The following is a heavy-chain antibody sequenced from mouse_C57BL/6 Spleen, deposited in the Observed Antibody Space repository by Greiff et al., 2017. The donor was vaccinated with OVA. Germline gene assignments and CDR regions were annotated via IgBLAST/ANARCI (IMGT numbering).Heavy chain of an antibody. D-gene: IGHD1-1*01. J-gene: IGHJ1*03. Sequence: EVKLVESGGGLVQPGGSLSLSCAASGFTFTDYSMRWVRQPPGKALEWLGFIRNKANGYTTEYSASVKGRFTISRDNSQSILYLQMNALRAEDSATYYCARSLITTVVATDWYFDVWGTGTTGTVSA. CDR1: GFTFTDYS. V-gene: IGHV7-3*01. CDR3: ARSLITTVVATDWYFDV. CDR2: IRNKANGYTT.